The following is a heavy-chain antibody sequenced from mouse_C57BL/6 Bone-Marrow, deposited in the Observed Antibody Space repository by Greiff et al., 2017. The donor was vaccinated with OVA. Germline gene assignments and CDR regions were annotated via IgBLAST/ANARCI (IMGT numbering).Heavy chain of an antibody. Sequence: VQLQQSGPELAKPGASVNIPCKASGYTFTDYNMDWVKQSHGKSLEWIGDINSNNGGTIYNQKFKGKATLTVDKSSSTAYMELRSLTSEDTAVYYCARGGYYDYDGGAWFAYWGQGTLVTVSA. CDR2: INSNNGGT. V-gene: IGHV1-18*01. J-gene: IGHJ3*01. CDR3: ARGGYYDYDGGAWFAY. CDR1: GYTFTDYN. D-gene: IGHD2-4*01.